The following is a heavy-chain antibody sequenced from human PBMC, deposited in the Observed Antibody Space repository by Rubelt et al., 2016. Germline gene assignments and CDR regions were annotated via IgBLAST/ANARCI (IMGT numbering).Heavy chain of an antibody. CDR2: IWYDGSNK. Sequence: APGKGLEWVAVIWYDGSNKYYADSVKGRFTISRDNSKNTLYLQMNSLRAEDTAVYYCARDGAFVSSSSGVFDYWGQGTLVTVSS. CDR3: ARDGAFVSSSSGVFDY. D-gene: IGHD6-6*01. V-gene: IGHV3-33*01. J-gene: IGHJ4*02.